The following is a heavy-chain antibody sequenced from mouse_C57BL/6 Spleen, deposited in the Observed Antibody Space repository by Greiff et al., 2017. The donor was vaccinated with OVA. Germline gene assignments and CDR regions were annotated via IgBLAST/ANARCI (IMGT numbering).Heavy chain of an antibody. CDR2: ISNGGGST. V-gene: IGHV5-12*01. Sequence: EVKLVESGGGLVQPGGSLKLSCAASGFTFSDYYMYWVRQTPEKRLEWVAYISNGGGSTYYPDTVQGRFTITRDNAKNTLYLQMSRLKSEDTAMYYCARHGAMDYWGQGTSVTVSS. CDR1: GFTFSDYY. CDR3: ARHGAMDY. J-gene: IGHJ4*01.